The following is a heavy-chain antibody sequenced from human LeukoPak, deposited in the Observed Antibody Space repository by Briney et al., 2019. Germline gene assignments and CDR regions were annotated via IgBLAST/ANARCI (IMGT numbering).Heavy chain of an antibody. CDR2: IYHSGST. J-gene: IGHJ6*03. CDR1: GYSISSGYY. CDR3: AGVYDSSNYMDV. D-gene: IGHD3-22*01. Sequence: SETLSLTCTVSGYSISSGYYWGWIRQPPGKGLEWIGSIYHSGSTYYNPSLKSRVTISVDTSKNQFSLKLSSVTAADTAVYYCAGVYDSSNYMDVWGKGTTVTVSS. V-gene: IGHV4-38-2*02.